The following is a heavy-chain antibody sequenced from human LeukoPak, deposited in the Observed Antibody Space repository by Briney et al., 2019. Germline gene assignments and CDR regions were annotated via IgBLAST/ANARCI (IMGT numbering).Heavy chain of an antibody. CDR3: ASMGITMIVVAPQGPYYYGMDV. CDR1: GYSISSGYY. J-gene: IGHJ6*02. D-gene: IGHD3-22*01. Sequence: SETLSLTCTVSGYSISSGYYWGWIRQPPGKGLEWIGSIYHSGSTYYNPSLKSRVTISVDTSKNQFSLKLSSVTAADTAVYYCASMGITMIVVAPQGPYYYGMDVWGQGTTVTVSS. V-gene: IGHV4-38-2*02. CDR2: IYHSGST.